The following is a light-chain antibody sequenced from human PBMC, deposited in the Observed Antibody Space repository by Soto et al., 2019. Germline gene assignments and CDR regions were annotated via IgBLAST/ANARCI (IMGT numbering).Light chain of an antibody. CDR3: HQYHNWPYA. CDR1: QSVRSN. V-gene: IGKV3-15*01. Sequence: EIVMTQSPATLSVSPGDRATLSCTASQSVRSNLAWYKQKPGQAPRLLIYGASTRATGIPDRFSGSGSGTEYTLTISSLQSEDFADYFCHQYHNWPYAFGQGTQLEIK. J-gene: IGKJ2*01. CDR2: GAS.